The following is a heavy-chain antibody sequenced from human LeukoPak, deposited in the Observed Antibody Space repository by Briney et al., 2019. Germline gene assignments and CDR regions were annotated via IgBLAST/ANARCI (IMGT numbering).Heavy chain of an antibody. CDR1: GGSISSSNW. Sequence: PSETLSLTCAVSGGSISSSNWWSWVRPPPGKGLEWIGEIYHSGSTNYNPPLKSRVTISVDKSKNQFSLKLSSVTAADTAVYYCASGNYDSSGYYPYYFDYWGQGTLVTVSS. CDR3: ASGNYDSSGYYPYYFDY. J-gene: IGHJ4*02. CDR2: IYHSGST. V-gene: IGHV4-4*02. D-gene: IGHD3-22*01.